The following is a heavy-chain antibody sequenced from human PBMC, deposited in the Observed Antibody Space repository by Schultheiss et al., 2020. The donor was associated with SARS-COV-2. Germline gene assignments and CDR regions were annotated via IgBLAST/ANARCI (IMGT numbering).Heavy chain of an antibody. CDR3: ARNSWFRHYYYYYMDV. V-gene: IGHV3-33*08. D-gene: IGHD2-8*02. CDR1: GFTFNNAW. J-gene: IGHJ6*03. Sequence: GGSLRLSCAASGFTFNNAWMSWVRQAPGKGLEWVAVIWYDGSNKYYADSVKGRFTISRDNSKNTLYLQMNRLRAEDTAVYYCARNSWFRHYYYYYMDVWGKGTTVTVSS. CDR2: IWYDGSNK.